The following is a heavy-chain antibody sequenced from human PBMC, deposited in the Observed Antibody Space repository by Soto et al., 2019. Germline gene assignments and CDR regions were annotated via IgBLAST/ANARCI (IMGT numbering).Heavy chain of an antibody. V-gene: IGHV3-23*01. Sequence: GGSLRLSCAASGFTFSSYAMSWVRQAPGKGLEWVSAISGSGGSTSYADSVKGRFTISRDNSKNTLSLQMNSLRAADEAVDYCAKDRGGYDPRGWFDPWGHGTLVTVSS. CDR1: GFTFSSYA. D-gene: IGHD3-16*01. CDR3: AKDRGGYDPRGWFDP. CDR2: ISGSGGST. J-gene: IGHJ5*02.